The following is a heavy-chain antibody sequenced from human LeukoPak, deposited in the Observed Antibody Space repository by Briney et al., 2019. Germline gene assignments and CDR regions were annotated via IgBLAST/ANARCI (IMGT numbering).Heavy chain of an antibody. J-gene: IGHJ4*02. CDR3: TSTSVGVGATMGY. CDR2: IKSKTDGGTT. CDR1: GFTFSNAW. D-gene: IGHD1-26*01. V-gene: IGHV3-15*01. Sequence: GGSLRLSCAASGFTFSNAWMSWVRQAPGKGLEWVGRIKSKTDGGTTDYAAPVKGRFTISRDDSKNTLYLQMNSLKTEDTAVYYCTSTSVGVGATMGYWGQGTLVTVSS.